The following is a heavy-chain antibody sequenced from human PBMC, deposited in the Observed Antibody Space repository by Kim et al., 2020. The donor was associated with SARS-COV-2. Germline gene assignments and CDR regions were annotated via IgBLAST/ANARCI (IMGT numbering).Heavy chain of an antibody. Sequence: ASVKVSCKASGYIFTAYYIYWLRQAPGQGLEWLGWINSNNGVTEYAQKFQDRVTMTTDTSVRTVYMELNSLRSDDTAVYYCARADPLGSGFPYYYFDYWGQGALVTVS. J-gene: IGHJ4*02. D-gene: IGHD6-25*01. CDR3: ARADPLGSGFPYYYFDY. CDR2: INSNNGVT. V-gene: IGHV1-2*02. CDR1: GYIFTAYY.